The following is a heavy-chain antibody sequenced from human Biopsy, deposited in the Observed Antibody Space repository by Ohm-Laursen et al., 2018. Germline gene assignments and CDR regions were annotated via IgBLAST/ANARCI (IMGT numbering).Heavy chain of an antibody. CDR2: ISPYNDKT. CDR1: GYTFTSYD. V-gene: IGHV1-18*01. D-gene: IGHD2/OR15-2a*01. J-gene: IGHJ4*02. Sequence: GSSVKVSCKASGYTFTSYDISWVRQAPGQGLEWMGWISPYNDKTSYPPKLQDRVTVTADTSTNTAHMELRSLGSDDTAVYYCARVFCTSTTCYGLLDNWGQGTVVTVSS. CDR3: ARVFCTSTTCYGLLDN.